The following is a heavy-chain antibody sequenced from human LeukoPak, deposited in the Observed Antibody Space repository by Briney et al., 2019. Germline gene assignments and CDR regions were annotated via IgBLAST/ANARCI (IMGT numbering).Heavy chain of an antibody. CDR1: GFIVNNKY. V-gene: IGHV3-53*01. Sequence: PGGSLGLSCAASGFIVNNKYMTWVRQAPGKGLEWVSLIYNDGRTYYADSVKGRCTISRDNSKNTLYLQMNSLRVEDTAVYYCARGLFLSGYLDAFDIWGQGTVVTVSS. D-gene: IGHD3-22*01. CDR2: IYNDGRT. CDR3: ARGLFLSGYLDAFDI. J-gene: IGHJ3*02.